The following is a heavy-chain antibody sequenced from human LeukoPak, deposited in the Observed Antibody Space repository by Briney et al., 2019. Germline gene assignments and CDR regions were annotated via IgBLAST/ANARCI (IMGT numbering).Heavy chain of an antibody. Sequence: PSQTLSLTCTVSGGSISSNAYYWTWIRQHPGKGLEWIGYIYDIGSTSYSPSLESRVTISVDTSKTQFSLRLSSVTAADTALYYCARGHGDYYMDVWGKGTTVTVSS. J-gene: IGHJ6*03. CDR2: IYDIGST. CDR1: GGSISSNAYY. CDR3: ARGHGDYYMDV. V-gene: IGHV4-31*03. D-gene: IGHD4-17*01.